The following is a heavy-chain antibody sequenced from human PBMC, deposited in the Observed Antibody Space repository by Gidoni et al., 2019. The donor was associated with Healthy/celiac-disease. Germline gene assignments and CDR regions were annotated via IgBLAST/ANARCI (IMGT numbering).Heavy chain of an antibody. CDR2: SSGSGGST. J-gene: IGHJ4*02. CDR3: AKARGYGDYGARGGY. Sequence: EVQLLESGGGLVQPGGSLRLSCAASGFTFSSYAMSWVRQAPGKGLGWVSASSGSGGSTSSADSVKGRFTISRDNSKTTLYLQMNSLRAEDTAVYYCAKARGYGDYGARGGYWGQGTLVTVSS. CDR1: GFTFSSYA. D-gene: IGHD4-17*01. V-gene: IGHV3-23*01.